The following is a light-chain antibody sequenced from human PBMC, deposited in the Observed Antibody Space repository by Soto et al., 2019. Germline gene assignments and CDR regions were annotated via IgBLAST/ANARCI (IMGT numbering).Light chain of an antibody. CDR2: AAS. J-gene: IGKJ5*01. CDR3: QQTFSTPIT. CDR1: QTVRTY. V-gene: IGKV1-39*01. Sequence: DIQMTQSPCSLSASVGDSVTITCRASQTVRTYLNWYQKKPGKAPTLLVYAASTLESAVPPRFSGAGSETDFTLTISGLQPEDFATYYCQQTFSTPITFGQGTRLE.